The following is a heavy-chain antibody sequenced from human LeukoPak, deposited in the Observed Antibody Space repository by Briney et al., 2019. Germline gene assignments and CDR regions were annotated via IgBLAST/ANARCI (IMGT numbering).Heavy chain of an antibody. CDR2: THSSGAT. Sequence: SETLSLTCAVSGGSFSGNYWSWIRQPPGKGLEWIGETHSSGATKYNPSLRSRVTISVDTSRSQFTLNLNSVTAADTAVYFCAQQGNWCFDLWGRGTLVTVSS. J-gene: IGHJ2*01. D-gene: IGHD6-13*01. CDR3: AQQGNWCFDL. V-gene: IGHV4-34*01. CDR1: GGSFSGNY.